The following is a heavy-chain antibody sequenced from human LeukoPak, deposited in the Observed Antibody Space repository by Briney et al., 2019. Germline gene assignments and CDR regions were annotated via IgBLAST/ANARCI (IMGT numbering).Heavy chain of an antibody. CDR3: AREDGYCSGGNCYSYFDS. CDR2: IKKTGSET. D-gene: IGHD2-15*01. CDR1: GFTFSHFW. J-gene: IGHJ4*02. V-gene: IGHV3-7*01. Sequence: PAGSLRLSCAASGFTFSHFWMSWVRQAPGKGLEWVAYIKKTGSETYYVDSVKGRFTITRDNTRNSLFLQMYSLRAEDTAVYFCAREDGYCSGGNCYSYFDSWGQGTLVTVSS.